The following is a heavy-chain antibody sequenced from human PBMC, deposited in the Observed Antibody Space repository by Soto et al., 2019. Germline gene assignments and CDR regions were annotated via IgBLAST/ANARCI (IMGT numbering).Heavy chain of an antibody. CDR3: ARVDILSDYECMDV. J-gene: IGHJ6*02. D-gene: IGHD3-9*01. Sequence: SETLCVTCTVAGGSSGSGNHCWSWIHKPPGKGLEWIGYIYYSGSTYYTPTLKSRVTISADTSTNQFSLKLNSMTAADTAVYYCARVDILSDYECMDVWRQGTTVTVSS. CDR2: IYYSGST. V-gene: IGHV4-30-4*01. CDR1: GGSSGSGNHC.